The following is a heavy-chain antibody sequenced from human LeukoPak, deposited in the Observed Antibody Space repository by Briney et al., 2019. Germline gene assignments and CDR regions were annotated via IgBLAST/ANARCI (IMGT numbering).Heavy chain of an antibody. J-gene: IGHJ5*02. Sequence: SGTLSLTCAVSGDSINGGDYYWVWIRQPPGKGLEWIGSVFYSGSTYYSPSLTSRVTISVDTSKNQFSLNLNSVTAADTAVYYCVREGGYCSGGSCRNWVDPWGQGTLVTVSS. V-gene: IGHV4-39*07. CDR2: VFYSGST. D-gene: IGHD2-15*01. CDR3: VREGGYCSGGSCRNWVDP. CDR1: GDSINGGDYY.